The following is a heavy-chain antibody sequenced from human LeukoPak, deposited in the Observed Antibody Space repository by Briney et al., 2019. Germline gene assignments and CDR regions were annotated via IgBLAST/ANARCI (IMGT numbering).Heavy chain of an antibody. CDR3: ARGDYGDYADFDY. D-gene: IGHD4-17*01. CDR2: INPNSGGT. V-gene: IGHV1-2*02. CDR1: GFALTTYY. Sequence: ASVKVSCKASGFALTTYYMHWVRQAPGQGLEWMGWINPNSGGTNYAQKFQGRVTMTRDTSISTAYMELSRLRSDDTAVYYCARGDYGDYADFDYWGQGTLVTVSS. J-gene: IGHJ4*02.